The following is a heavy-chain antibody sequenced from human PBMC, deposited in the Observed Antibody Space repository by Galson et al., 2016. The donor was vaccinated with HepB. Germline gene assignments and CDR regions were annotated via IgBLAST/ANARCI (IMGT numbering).Heavy chain of an antibody. D-gene: IGHD3-10*01. Sequence: SVKVSCKASGGTFSNYIITWVRQAPGQGPEWMGGIVPVFGTTNYAQKFQDSVTITADKSTNIAYMELRSLTSEDTAVYYCAKDRNYILQYYFGMDVWGQGTTVTVSS. CDR3: AKDRNYILQYYFGMDV. CDR2: IVPVFGTT. J-gene: IGHJ6*02. CDR1: GGTFSNYI. V-gene: IGHV1-69*06.